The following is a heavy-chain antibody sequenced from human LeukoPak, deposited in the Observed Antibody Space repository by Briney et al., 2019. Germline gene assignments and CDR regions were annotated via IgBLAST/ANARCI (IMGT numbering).Heavy chain of an antibody. V-gene: IGHV1-24*01. CDR3: AREAARYGSGSYSWFDP. CDR2: FDPEDGEI. D-gene: IGHD3-10*01. J-gene: IGHJ5*02. CDR1: GFTLTELS. Sequence: ASVKVSCKVSGFTLTELSMHWVRQAPGKGLEWMGGFDPEDGEIIYAQNFQDRVTMTEDTSADTAYMELSSLRSDDTAVYYCAREAARYGSGSYSWFDPWGQGTLVTVSS.